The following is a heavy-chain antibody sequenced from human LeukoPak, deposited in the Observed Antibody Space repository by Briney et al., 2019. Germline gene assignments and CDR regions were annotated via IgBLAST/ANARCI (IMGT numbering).Heavy chain of an antibody. CDR3: ARSPPAYYYDSSADY. D-gene: IGHD3-22*01. CDR1: GYTFTSYD. Sequence: ASVKVSCKASGYTFTSYDINWVRQATGQGLEWMGWMNPNSGNTGYAQKFQGRVTMTRNTPISTAYMELSSLRSEDTAVYYCARSPPAYYYDSSADYWGQGTLVTVSS. J-gene: IGHJ4*02. CDR2: MNPNSGNT. V-gene: IGHV1-8*01.